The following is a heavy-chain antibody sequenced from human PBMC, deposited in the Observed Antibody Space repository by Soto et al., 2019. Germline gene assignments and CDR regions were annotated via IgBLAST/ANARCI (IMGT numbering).Heavy chain of an antibody. V-gene: IGHV6-1*01. D-gene: IGHD2-15*01. CDR3: ARDQEAEFCSGGSCYFDY. CDR1: GDSVSSNSAA. CDR2: TYYRSKWYN. J-gene: IGHJ4*02. Sequence: SQTLSLPCAISGDSVSSNSAAWNWIRQSPSRGLEWLGRTYYRSKWYNDYAVSVKSRITINPDTSKNQFSLQLNSVTPEDTAVYYCARDQEAEFCSGGSCYFDYWGQGTLVTVSS.